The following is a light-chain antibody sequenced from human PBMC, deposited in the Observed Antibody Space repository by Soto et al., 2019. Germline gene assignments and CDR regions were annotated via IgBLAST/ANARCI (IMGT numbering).Light chain of an antibody. J-gene: IGKJ1*01. CDR3: QQSYSTTWT. Sequence: EIVLTQSPGTLSLSPGERATLSCRASQSVSSSYLAWYQQKPGQAPRLLIYGAYSRDTGIPDRFSGSGSGTDFTLTISSLQPEDFATYYCQQSYSTTWTFGQGTKVDIK. CDR1: QSVSSSY. V-gene: IGKV3-20*01. CDR2: GAY.